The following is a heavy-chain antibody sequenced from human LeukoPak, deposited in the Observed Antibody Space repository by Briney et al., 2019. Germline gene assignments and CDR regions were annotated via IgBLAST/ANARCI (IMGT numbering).Heavy chain of an antibody. Sequence: ASVKVSCKASGYTFTGYYMHWVRQAPGQGLEWMGWINPNSGGTNYAQKFQGRVTMTRDTSISTAYMELSRLRPDDTAVYYCARGITMVRGVINRLDPWGQGTLVTVSS. J-gene: IGHJ5*02. V-gene: IGHV1-2*02. CDR1: GYTFTGYY. CDR2: INPNSGGT. D-gene: IGHD3-10*01. CDR3: ARGITMVRGVINRLDP.